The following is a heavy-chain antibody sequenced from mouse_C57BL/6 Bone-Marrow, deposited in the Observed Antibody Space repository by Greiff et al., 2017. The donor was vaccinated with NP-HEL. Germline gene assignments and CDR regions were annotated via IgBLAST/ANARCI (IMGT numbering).Heavy chain of an antibody. V-gene: IGHV1-64*01. D-gene: IGHD1-1*01. J-gene: IGHJ1*03. CDR2: IHPNSGST. Sequence: QVQLQQPGAELVKPGASVKLSCKASGYTFTSYWMHWVKQRPGQGLEWIGMIHPNSGSTNYNEKFKSKATLTVDKSSSTAYMQLSSLTSEDSAVYYCAREGILRWYFDVWGTGTTVTVSS. CDR3: AREGILRWYFDV. CDR1: GYTFTSYW.